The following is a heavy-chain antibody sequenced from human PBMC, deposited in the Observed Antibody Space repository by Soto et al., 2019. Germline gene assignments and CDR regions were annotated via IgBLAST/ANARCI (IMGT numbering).Heavy chain of an antibody. CDR3: TRDQLGIVVVITTVYYYYYGMDV. CDR1: GFTFGDYA. CDR2: IRSKAYGGTT. J-gene: IGHJ6*02. D-gene: IGHD3-22*01. V-gene: IGHV3-49*04. Sequence: GSLRLSCTASGFTFGDYAMSWVRQAPGKGLEWVGFIRSKAYGGTTEYAASVKGRFTISRDDSKSIAYLQMNSLKTEDTAVYYCTRDQLGIVVVITTVYYYYYGMDVWGQGTTVTVS.